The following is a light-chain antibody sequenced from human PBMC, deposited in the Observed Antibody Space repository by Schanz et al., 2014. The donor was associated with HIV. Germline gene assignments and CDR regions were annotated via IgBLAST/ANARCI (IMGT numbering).Light chain of an antibody. V-gene: IGLV1-36*01. CDR1: SSNIGNNA. CDR2: YDD. Sequence: QSVLTQPPSASGTPRQRVTISCSGSSSNIGNNAVNWYQQLPGKAPKLLIYYDDLLPSGVSDRFSGSKSDTSASLAISGLQSEDEADYYCAAWDDSLSGYVFGTGTKLTVL. CDR3: AAWDDSLSGYV. J-gene: IGLJ1*01.